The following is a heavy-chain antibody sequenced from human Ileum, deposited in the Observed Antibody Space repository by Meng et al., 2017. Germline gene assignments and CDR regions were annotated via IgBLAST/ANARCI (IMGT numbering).Heavy chain of an antibody. Sequence: EVHLVEAGGALVLSGGSTVLSCAASGFSFSDHWMHWIRQSPGKGPMWIAYGNSEGTAPGYAGSVRGRFTISRDNAKNTLYLQMDRLGAEDTAVYYCARHGGYYQDFWGQGTLVTVSS. CDR2: GNSEGTAP. J-gene: IGHJ4*02. CDR3: ARHGGYYQDF. V-gene: IGHV3-74*01. CDR1: GFSFSDHW. D-gene: IGHD4-23*01.